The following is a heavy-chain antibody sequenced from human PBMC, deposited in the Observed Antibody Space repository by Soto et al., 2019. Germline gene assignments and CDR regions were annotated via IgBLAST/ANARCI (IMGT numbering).Heavy chain of an antibody. CDR2: SIPMLGMS. Sequence: QVQLVQSGPEVKKPGSSVRVSCTASGGTFSSYTINWVRQVPGQGPEWTGRSIPMLGMSNYAQKFQGRVMMIADKSTNTVYMELSSLRSEDTAIYYCATNYGSGSAHFDYWGQGTLVTVSS. CDR3: ATNYGSGSAHFDY. D-gene: IGHD3-10*01. CDR1: GGTFSSYT. V-gene: IGHV1-69*02. J-gene: IGHJ4*02.